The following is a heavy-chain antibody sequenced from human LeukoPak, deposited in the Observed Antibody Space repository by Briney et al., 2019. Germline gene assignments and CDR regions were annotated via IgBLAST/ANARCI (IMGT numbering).Heavy chain of an antibody. J-gene: IGHJ4*02. CDR3: ARDHTDLYDSGGYYPDS. CDR2: ISTSSATI. D-gene: IGHD3-22*01. V-gene: IGHV3-48*02. CDR1: GFTFSSYS. Sequence: GGSLRLSCAASGFTFSSYSLNWVRQAPGKGLQWVSYISTSSATIYYADSVKGRFTISRDSAKNSLYLQMNSLRDEDTAVYYCARDHTDLYDSGGYYPDSWGQGTLVTVSS.